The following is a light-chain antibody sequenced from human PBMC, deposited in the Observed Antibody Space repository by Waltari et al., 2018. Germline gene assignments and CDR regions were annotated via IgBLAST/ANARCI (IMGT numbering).Light chain of an antibody. Sequence: DLVMTQSPLSLPVTPGEPASISCRSSQRLLHNNGYTYLNCYLQKPGQSTHLLICLVSYRASGVPDRFSGSGSGTDFTLQISGVEAEDVGVYYCMQTLETPWTFGQGIKVEIK. CDR2: LVS. J-gene: IGKJ1*01. CDR3: MQTLETPWT. V-gene: IGKV2-28*01. CDR1: QRLLHNNGYTY.